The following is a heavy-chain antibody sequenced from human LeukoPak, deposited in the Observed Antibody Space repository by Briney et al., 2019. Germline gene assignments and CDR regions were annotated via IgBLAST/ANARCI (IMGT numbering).Heavy chain of an antibody. CDR3: AKAWFVVVPAAIRFDAFDI. D-gene: IGHD2-2*02. Sequence: GGSLRLSCAASGFTFSSYWMSWVRQAPGKGLEWVANIKQDGSEKYYVDSVKGRFTISRDNSKNTLYLQMNSLRAEDTAVYYCAKAWFVVVPAAIRFDAFDIWGQGTMVTVSS. CDR1: GFTFSSYW. J-gene: IGHJ3*02. CDR2: IKQDGSEK. V-gene: IGHV3-7*01.